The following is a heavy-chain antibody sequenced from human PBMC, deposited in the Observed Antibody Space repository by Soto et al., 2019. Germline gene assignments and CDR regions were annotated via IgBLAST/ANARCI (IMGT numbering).Heavy chain of an antibody. J-gene: IGHJ4*02. CDR2: ISYDGSDK. Sequence: QVQMVESGGGVVQPGRSLRLSCAASGFNFTSYAMHWVRQAPGKGLEWVAVISYDGSDKYYADSAKGRFTISRDNSKNTLYLQMNSLTTDDTAVSYCARGGIIVGWGQGTLVTVSS. D-gene: IGHD3-22*01. CDR1: GFNFTSYA. V-gene: IGHV3-30-3*01. CDR3: ARGGIIVG.